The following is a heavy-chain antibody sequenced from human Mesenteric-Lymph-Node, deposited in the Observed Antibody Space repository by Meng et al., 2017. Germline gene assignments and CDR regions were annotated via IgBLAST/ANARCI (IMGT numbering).Heavy chain of an antibody. V-gene: IGHV3-7*01. CDR3: ARDGSYGRNDAFDI. Sequence: GESLKISCVASGFTLSSYWMSWVRQAPGKGLEWVANIKQDGSEKYYVDSVKGRFIISRDNAENSLYLQMNGLRADDTAVYYCARDGSYGRNDAFDIWGQGTMVTVSS. CDR1: GFTLSSYW. CDR2: IKQDGSEK. J-gene: IGHJ3*02. D-gene: IGHD1-26*01.